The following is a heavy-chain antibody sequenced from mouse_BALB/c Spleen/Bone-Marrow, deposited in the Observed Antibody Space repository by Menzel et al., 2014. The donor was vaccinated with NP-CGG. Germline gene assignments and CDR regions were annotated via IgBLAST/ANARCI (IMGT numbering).Heavy chain of an antibody. J-gene: IGHJ4*01. Sequence: QVQLKQSGPGLVAPSQSLSITCTVSGFSLTSYGVHWVRQPPGKGLEWLGVIWDGGSTNYNSALMSRLSISKDNSKSQVFLKMNSLQTDDTAMYYCAREHNGSSYRYAMDYWGQGTSVTVSS. CDR2: IWDGGST. D-gene: IGHD1-1*01. CDR3: AREHNGSSYRYAMDY. CDR1: GFSLTSYG. V-gene: IGHV2-9*02.